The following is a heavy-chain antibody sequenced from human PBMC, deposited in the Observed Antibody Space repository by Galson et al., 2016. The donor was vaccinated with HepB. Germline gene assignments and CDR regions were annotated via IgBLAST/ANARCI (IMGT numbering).Heavy chain of an antibody. V-gene: IGHV4-39*01. CDR1: GGSIATSNSC. CDR2: IYYSGST. D-gene: IGHD1-20*01. CDR3: ARNITPIRGDENWFDP. Sequence: SETLSLTCSVSGGSIATSNSCWAWIRQPPGKGLEWIGSIYYSGSTHYNPSLKSRLTVSVDTSKNQFSLTLTSVTAADTGVYYCARNITPIRGDENWFDPWGQGTLVTVSS. J-gene: IGHJ5*02.